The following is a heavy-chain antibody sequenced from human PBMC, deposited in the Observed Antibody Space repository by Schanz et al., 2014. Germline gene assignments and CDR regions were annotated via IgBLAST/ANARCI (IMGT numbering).Heavy chain of an antibody. Sequence: EVQLLESGGGLVQPGGSLRLSCAASGFTFSIYGMSWVRQAPGKGLEWVSGIGGSGDSTYYADSVRGRFTISRDNSMNTVYLQMNSLRSDDAAVYYCARAQGVIRLYYGVDVWGQGTTVTVSS. CDR3: ARAQGVIRLYYGVDV. CDR2: IGGSGDST. CDR1: GFTFSIYG. D-gene: IGHD3-10*01. V-gene: IGHV3-23*01. J-gene: IGHJ6*02.